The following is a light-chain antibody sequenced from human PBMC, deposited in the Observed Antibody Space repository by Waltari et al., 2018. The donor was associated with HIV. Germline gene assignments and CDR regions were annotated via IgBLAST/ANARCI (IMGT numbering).Light chain of an antibody. CDR1: ETVSSGY. V-gene: IGKV3-20*01. CDR3: QQYGSSPLT. CDR2: GAS. J-gene: IGKJ4*01. Sequence: IVLTQSPGTVSLSPGERATLSCRADETVSSGYLAWYQQKPGQAPRLLIYGASIRASGVPDRFIGSGSVTDFTLTISRLEPEDFAVYLCQQYGSSPLTFGGGTRVEI.